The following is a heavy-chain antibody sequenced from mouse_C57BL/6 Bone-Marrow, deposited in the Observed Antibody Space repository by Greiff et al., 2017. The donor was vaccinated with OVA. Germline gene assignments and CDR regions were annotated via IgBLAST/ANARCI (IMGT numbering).Heavy chain of an antibody. CDR3: ASLWYIDV. J-gene: IGHJ1*03. V-gene: IGHV1-4*01. Sequence: QVQLQQSGAELVRPGASVKMSCKASGYTFTSYKMHWVKQRPGQGLEWIGYINPSSGNTKYNQKFKGKATLTADKSSSTAYMQLSSLTSEDAAVYYCASLWYIDVWGTGTTVTVSS. CDR1: GYTFTSYK. CDR2: INPSSGNT.